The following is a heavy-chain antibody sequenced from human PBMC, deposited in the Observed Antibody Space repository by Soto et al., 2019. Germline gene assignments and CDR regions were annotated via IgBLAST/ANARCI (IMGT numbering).Heavy chain of an antibody. CDR1: GFTFSSYG. D-gene: IGHD6-25*01. Sequence: QVQLVESGGGVVQPGRSLRLSCAASGFTFSSYGMHWVRQAPGKGLEWVAVISYDGSNKYYADSVKGRFTISRDNSKNTLYLQMNSLRAEDTAVHYCAKVAAEGDDYWGQGTLVTVSS. J-gene: IGHJ4*02. V-gene: IGHV3-30*18. CDR3: AKVAAEGDDY. CDR2: ISYDGSNK.